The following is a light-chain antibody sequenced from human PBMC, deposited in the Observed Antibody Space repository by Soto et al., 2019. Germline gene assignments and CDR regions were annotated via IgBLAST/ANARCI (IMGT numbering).Light chain of an antibody. V-gene: IGLV2-23*01. CDR3: GSYAASSTLV. CDR1: SSDVGSYNL. Sequence: QSALTQPASVSGSPGQSITISCTGTSSDVGSYNLVSWYQQHPGKAPKLMIYEGSKRPSGVANRFSGSNSDNTASLTISGLQAEDEAEYYCGSYAASSTLVFGGGTKVTVL. CDR2: EGS. J-gene: IGLJ3*02.